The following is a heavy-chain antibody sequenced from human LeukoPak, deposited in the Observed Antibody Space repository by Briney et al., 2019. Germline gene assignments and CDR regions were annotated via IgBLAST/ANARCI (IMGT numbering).Heavy chain of an antibody. CDR3: ARDHCTPGTCLGGH. V-gene: IGHV1-69*08. CDR1: GDTFIPYT. J-gene: IGHJ4*02. Sequence: SVKVSCKASGDTFIPYTFSWVRQAPGQGLEWIGRIIPSLDAANYAQKFQGRVTLSVDRDTATTYMEVTSLRSEDTAIYYCARDHCTPGTCLGGHWGQGTLVTVSS. CDR2: IIPSLDAA. D-gene: IGHD2-15*01.